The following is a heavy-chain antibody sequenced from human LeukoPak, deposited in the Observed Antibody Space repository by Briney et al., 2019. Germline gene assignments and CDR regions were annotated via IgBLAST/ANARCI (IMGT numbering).Heavy chain of an antibody. V-gene: IGHV3-11*04. Sequence: TGGSLRLSCAASGFTFSDYYMTWIRQAPGKGLEWVSYISYSGTTIYYADSVKGRFSISRDNANYTLYLQMNSLRAEDTAVYYCARDGYWELLGIAWYWGQGTLVTVSS. CDR2: ISYSGTTI. CDR3: ARDGYWELLGIAWY. CDR1: GFTFSDYY. J-gene: IGHJ4*02. D-gene: IGHD1-26*01.